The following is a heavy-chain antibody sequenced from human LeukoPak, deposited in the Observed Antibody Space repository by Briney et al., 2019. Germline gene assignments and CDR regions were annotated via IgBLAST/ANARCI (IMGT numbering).Heavy chain of an antibody. Sequence: XXHXXRQAPGKXXEWMGGFDPEDGETIYAQKFQGRVTMTEDTSTDTAYMELSSLRSEDTAVYYCATVNTAMVVPLRYWGQGTLVTVSS. CDR3: ATVNTAMVVPLRY. V-gene: IGHV1-24*01. CDR2: FDPEDGET. CDR1: X. D-gene: IGHD5-18*01. J-gene: IGHJ4*02.